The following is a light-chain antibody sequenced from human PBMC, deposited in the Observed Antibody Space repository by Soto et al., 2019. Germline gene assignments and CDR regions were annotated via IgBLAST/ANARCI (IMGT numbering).Light chain of an antibody. J-gene: IGKJ1*01. CDR1: QSVSSSY. CDR2: GAS. V-gene: IGKV3-20*01. Sequence: EIVLTQSPGTLSLSPGERATLSCRASQSVSSSYLAWYQQKPGQAPRLLFYGASSRATGIPDRFSGSGSGTDFTLTISSMEPEYCAVDYCPGYGSSPRTFGQGTKMEIK. CDR3: PGYGSSPRT.